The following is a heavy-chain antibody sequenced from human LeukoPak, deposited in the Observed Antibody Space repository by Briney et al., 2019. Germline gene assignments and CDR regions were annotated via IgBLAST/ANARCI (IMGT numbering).Heavy chain of an antibody. V-gene: IGHV1-69*05. Sequence: VASVKVSCKASGGTFSSYAISWVRQAPGQGLEWMGGIIPIFGTANYAQKFQGRVTITTDESTSTAYMELSSLRSEATAVYYCARGVWGYCSSTSCPNWFDPWGQGTLVTVSS. J-gene: IGHJ5*02. CDR3: ARGVWGYCSSTSCPNWFDP. CDR2: IIPIFGTA. CDR1: GGTFSSYA. D-gene: IGHD2-2*01.